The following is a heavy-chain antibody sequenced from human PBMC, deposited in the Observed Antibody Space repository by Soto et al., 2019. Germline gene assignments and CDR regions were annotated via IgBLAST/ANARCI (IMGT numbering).Heavy chain of an antibody. V-gene: IGHV3-74*01. Sequence: GGSLRLSCAASGFTFSSYWMHWVRQAPGKGLVWVSRINSDGSSTSYADSVKGRFTISRDNAKNTLYLQMNSLRAEDTAVYYCARGRGPTYYDFWSGLDYYYYGMDVWGQGTTVTVSS. CDR1: GFTFSSYW. D-gene: IGHD3-3*01. CDR2: INSDGSST. CDR3: ARGRGPTYYDFWSGLDYYYYGMDV. J-gene: IGHJ6*02.